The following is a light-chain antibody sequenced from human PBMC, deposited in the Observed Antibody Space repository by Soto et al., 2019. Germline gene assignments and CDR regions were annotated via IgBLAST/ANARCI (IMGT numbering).Light chain of an antibody. J-gene: IGLJ3*02. V-gene: IGLV2-23*01. Sequence: QSALTQPASVSGSPGQSITISCTGSSSDVGSYNLVSWHQQYPGKASKLMIYEGSKRPSGGSNRFSGSKSGNTASLTISGLQAEDEADYYCCSYAGRSTFVFGGGTKLTVL. CDR3: CSYAGRSTFV. CDR2: EGS. CDR1: SSDVGSYNL.